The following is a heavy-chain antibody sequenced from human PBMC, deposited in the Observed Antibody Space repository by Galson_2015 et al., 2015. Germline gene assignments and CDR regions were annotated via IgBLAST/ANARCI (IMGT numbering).Heavy chain of an antibody. J-gene: IGHJ4*02. Sequence: SVKVSCKASGGTFSSYAISWVRQAPGQGLEWMGGIIPIFGTANYAQKFQGRVTITADESTSTAYMELSSLRSEDTAVYYCASRHCSGGSCYFPGEFDYWGQGTLVTVSS. V-gene: IGHV1-69*13. CDR2: IIPIFGTA. CDR1: GGTFSSYA. CDR3: ASRHCSGGSCYFPGEFDY. D-gene: IGHD2-15*01.